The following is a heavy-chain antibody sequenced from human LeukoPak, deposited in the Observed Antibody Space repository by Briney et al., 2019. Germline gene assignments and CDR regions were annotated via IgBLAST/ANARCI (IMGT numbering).Heavy chain of an antibody. J-gene: IGHJ4*02. Sequence: GGSLRLSCAASGFTFSSYSMNWVRQAPGKGLEWVSSISSSSIYIYYADSVKGRFTISRDNSKNTLYLQMNSLRAEDTAVYYCARDRGDYGVDYWGQGTLVTVSS. V-gene: IGHV3-21*01. CDR2: ISSSSIYI. CDR1: GFTFSSYS. CDR3: ARDRGDYGVDY. D-gene: IGHD4-17*01.